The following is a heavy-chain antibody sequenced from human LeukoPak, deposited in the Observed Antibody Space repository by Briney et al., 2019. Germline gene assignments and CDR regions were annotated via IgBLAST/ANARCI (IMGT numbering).Heavy chain of an antibody. CDR2: IYTSGST. J-gene: IGHJ4*02. CDR3: ARGGDDFWSGYFDY. Sequence: KPSETLSLTCTVSGGSISSYYWSWIRQPAGKGLEWIGRIYTSGSTNYNPSLKSRVTMSVDTSKNQFSLKLSSVTAADTAVYYCARGGDDFWSGYFDYWGQGTLVTVSS. CDR1: GGSISSYY. D-gene: IGHD3-3*01. V-gene: IGHV4-4*07.